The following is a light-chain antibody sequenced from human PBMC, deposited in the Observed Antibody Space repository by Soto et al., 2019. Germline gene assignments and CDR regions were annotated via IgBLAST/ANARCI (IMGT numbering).Light chain of an antibody. V-gene: IGKV3-11*01. CDR3: QQRSNWPLSIT. J-gene: IGKJ5*01. CDR2: DAS. Sequence: EIVVTLSLCTVSLSTRERATLSCMASQSVSSSYLAWYQQKPGQAPRLLIYDASNRATGIPARFSGSGSGTDFTLTISSLEPEDFAVYYCQQRSNWPLSITFGQGTRLEI. CDR1: QSVSSSY.